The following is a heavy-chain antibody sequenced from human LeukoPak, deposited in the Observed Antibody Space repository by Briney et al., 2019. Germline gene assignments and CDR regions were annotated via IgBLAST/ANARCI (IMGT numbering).Heavy chain of an antibody. Sequence: PGGSLRLSCTTSGFAFDDFAMSWVRQPAGKGLESVGFIRRRAYGGAAEYAASVKGRFIISRDDSKGIAYLQMNSLKTEDTAVYYCSRNGLVDFDYWGQGSRVIVSP. CDR3: SRNGLVDFDY. V-gene: IGHV3-49*04. CDR1: GFAFDDFA. CDR2: IRRRAYGGAA. J-gene: IGHJ4*02.